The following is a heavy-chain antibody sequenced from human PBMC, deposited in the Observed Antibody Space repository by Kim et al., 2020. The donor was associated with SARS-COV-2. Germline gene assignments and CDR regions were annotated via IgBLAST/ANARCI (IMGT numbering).Heavy chain of an antibody. Sequence: GGSLRLSCAASGFTFDDYTMHWVRQTPEKGLEWVSLISWDGVTTYYADSVKGRFTISRDNSKTSLYLQMNSLRTEDTALYYCAKDDRGSGSYSDWGQGTLVTVSS. CDR2: ISWDGVTT. V-gene: IGHV3-43*01. D-gene: IGHD3-10*01. J-gene: IGHJ4*02. CDR3: AKDDRGSGSYSD. CDR1: GFTFDDYT.